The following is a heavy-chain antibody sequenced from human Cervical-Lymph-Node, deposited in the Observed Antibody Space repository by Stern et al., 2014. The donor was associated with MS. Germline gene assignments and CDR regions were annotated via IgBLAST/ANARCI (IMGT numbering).Heavy chain of an antibody. CDR2: IYPGDSDT. Sequence: EVQLVESGAEVIKPGESLKISCKISGYSITSYWIGWVRQMPGKGLECMGIIYPGDSDTRYSPSFQDQVTISADKSISTAYLQWSSLKASDSAIYYCARLEFSGSPRFDYWGQGTLVTVSS. J-gene: IGHJ4*02. D-gene: IGHD1-26*01. CDR3: ARLEFSGSPRFDY. V-gene: IGHV5-51*03. CDR1: GYSITSYW.